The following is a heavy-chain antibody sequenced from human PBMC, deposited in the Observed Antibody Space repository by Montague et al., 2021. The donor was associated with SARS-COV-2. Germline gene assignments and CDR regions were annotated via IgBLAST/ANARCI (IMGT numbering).Heavy chain of an antibody. CDR1: GDSASSNSAA. CDR2: TYYKSKWYN. Sequence: CAISGDSASSNSAAWNWIRQSPSRGLEWLGRTYYKSKWYNDYAVSVKSRITINPDTSKNQFSLQLNSVTPEDAAVYYCARQFPVQGLRYSYYGMDVWGQGTTVTVSS. V-gene: IGHV6-1*01. J-gene: IGHJ6*02. D-gene: IGHD4-11*01. CDR3: ARQFPVQGLRYSYYGMDV.